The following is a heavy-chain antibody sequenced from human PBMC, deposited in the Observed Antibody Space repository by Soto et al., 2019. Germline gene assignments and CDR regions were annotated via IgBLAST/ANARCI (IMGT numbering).Heavy chain of an antibody. Sequence: ASVKVSCKASGYTFTSYGISWVRQAPGQGLEWMGWISAYNGNTNYAQKLQGRVTMTTDTSTSTAYMELRSLRSDDTAVYYCARITTPWIPHYGMDVWGQGTTVTVSS. J-gene: IGHJ6*02. CDR1: GYTFTSYG. CDR2: ISAYNGNT. D-gene: IGHD5-18*01. V-gene: IGHV1-18*01. CDR3: ARITTPWIPHYGMDV.